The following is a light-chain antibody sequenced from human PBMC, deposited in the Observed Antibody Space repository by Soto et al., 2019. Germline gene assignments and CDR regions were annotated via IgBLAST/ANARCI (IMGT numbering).Light chain of an antibody. CDR3: QQGNSLPYT. Sequence: DIQMTQSPSSVSASVGDRVTITCRASQDISSWLGWYQQKPGKAPKLLIYAASSLKSGVPSRFRGSGSGTDFTLTIIGLQPEDFATYYCQQGNSLPYTFGQGTKLEIK. J-gene: IGKJ2*01. CDR1: QDISSW. CDR2: AAS. V-gene: IGKV1-12*01.